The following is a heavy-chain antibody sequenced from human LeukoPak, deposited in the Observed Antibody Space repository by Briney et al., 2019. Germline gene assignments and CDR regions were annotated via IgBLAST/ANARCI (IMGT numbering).Heavy chain of an antibody. V-gene: IGHV3-7*01. CDR2: IKQDGSET. CDR3: ARDRDSSGYYYWGY. CDR1: GFTFTNNF. D-gene: IGHD3-22*01. J-gene: IGHJ4*02. Sequence: GGSLRLSCAASGFTFTNNFMSWVRQVPGKGLEWVANIKQDGSETTYADSVRGRFTISRDNAKNSLCLQMNSLRAEDTAVYYCARDRDSSGYYYWGYWGQGSLVTVSS.